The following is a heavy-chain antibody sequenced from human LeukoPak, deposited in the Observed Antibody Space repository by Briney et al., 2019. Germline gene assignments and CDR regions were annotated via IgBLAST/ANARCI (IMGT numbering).Heavy chain of an antibody. CDR2: IIPILGIA. J-gene: IGHJ5*02. V-gene: IGHV1-69*02. Sequence: SVKVSCKTSGYSFIDFYIYWVRQAPGQGLEWMGRIIPILGIANYAQKFQGRVTITADKSTSTAYMELSSLRSEDTAVYYCASAGYSSGWYAHWGQGTLVTVSS. CDR1: GYSFIDFY. D-gene: IGHD6-19*01. CDR3: ASAGYSSGWYAH.